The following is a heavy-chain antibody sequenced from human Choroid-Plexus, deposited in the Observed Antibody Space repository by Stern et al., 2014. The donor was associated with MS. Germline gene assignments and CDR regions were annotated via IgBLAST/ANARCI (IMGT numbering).Heavy chain of an antibody. D-gene: IGHD3-3*01. Sequence: DQLVESGAEVKKPGASVKVSCKTSGYIFTGYYIHWVRQAPGQGLAWIAWIKPNTGGTTYAQKFQGRVTMSSDTSISTAYVELSSLTSDDTAVYYCARDQRGITIFGVVTDYYYLGMDVWGQGTTVTVSS. V-gene: IGHV1-2*02. CDR1: GYIFTGYY. CDR3: ARDQRGITIFGVVTDYYYLGMDV. J-gene: IGHJ6*02. CDR2: IKPNTGGT.